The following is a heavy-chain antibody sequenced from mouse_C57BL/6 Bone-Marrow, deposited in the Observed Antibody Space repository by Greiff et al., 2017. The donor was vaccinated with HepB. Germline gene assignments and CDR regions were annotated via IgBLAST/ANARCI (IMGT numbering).Heavy chain of an antibody. Sequence: QVQLKESGAELARPGASVKLSCKASGYTFTSYGISWVKQRTGQGLEWIGEIYPRSGNTYYDEKFKGKATLTADKSSSTAYMELRSLTSEDSAVYFCARRGITTVPFAYWGQGTLVTVSA. V-gene: IGHV1-81*01. D-gene: IGHD1-1*01. J-gene: IGHJ3*01. CDR3: ARRGITTVPFAY. CDR2: IYPRSGNT. CDR1: GYTFTSYG.